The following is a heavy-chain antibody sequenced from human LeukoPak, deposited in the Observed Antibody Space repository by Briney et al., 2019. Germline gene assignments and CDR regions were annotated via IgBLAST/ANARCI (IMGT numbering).Heavy chain of an antibody. CDR2: INHSGGT. CDR1: AGSFSGCY. J-gene: IGHJ4*02. V-gene: IGHV4-34*01. Sequence: SETLSLTCDVCAGSFSGCYCSCIYQPPGKGLEWIGEINHSGGTNYTPSLKSRVTILVDTSKRLFIIVRAGPVYRQLVPPPAVHFDHWGQGTLVTVSS. D-gene: IGHD6-13*01. CDR3: VHFDH.